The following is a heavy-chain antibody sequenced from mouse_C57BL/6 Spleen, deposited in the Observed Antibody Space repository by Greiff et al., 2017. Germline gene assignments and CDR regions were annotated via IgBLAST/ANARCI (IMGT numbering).Heavy chain of an antibody. V-gene: IGHV1-61*01. CDR2: IYPSDSET. J-gene: IGHJ2*01. CDR1: GYTFTSYW. Sequence: VQLQQPGAELVRPGSSVKLSCKASGYTFTSYWMDWVKQRPGQGLEWIGNIYPSDSETHYNQKFKDKATLTVDKSSSTAYMQLSSLTSEDSAVYYCARTRLPTGDYWGQGSTLTVSS. CDR3: ARTRLPTGDY.